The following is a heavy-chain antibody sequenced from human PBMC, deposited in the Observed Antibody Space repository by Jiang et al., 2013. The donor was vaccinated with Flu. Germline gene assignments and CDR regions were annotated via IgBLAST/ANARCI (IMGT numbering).Heavy chain of an antibody. CDR1: WLHQQWFLL. CDR2: IIYSGTT. V-gene: IGHV4-39*01. D-gene: IGHD6-6*01. J-gene: IGHJ6*02. CDR3: HQQLDFYYGVEV. Sequence: LSPHLHCLWWLHQQWFLLLGLGPPAPRKGLEWIGNIIYSGTTYYNPSLKSRVTISVDTSKSQFSLRLNSVSAADTAVYYCHQQLDFYYGVEVWGQGTTVIVSS.